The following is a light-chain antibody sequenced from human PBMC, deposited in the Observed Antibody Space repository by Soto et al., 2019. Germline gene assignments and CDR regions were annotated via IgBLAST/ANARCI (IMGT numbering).Light chain of an antibody. CDR1: SGHRSYV. V-gene: IGLV4-69*01. Sequence: QLVLTKSPSASASLGASVKLTCTMSSGHRSYVIAWHQQQPEKGPRYLMKLDSDGSHTKADAIPDRFSGSSSGAERYLTISSLQSEDEADYYGQTWGTGIHVVCGGGTKLTVL. CDR3: QTWGTGIHVV. J-gene: IGLJ2*01. CDR2: LDSDGSH.